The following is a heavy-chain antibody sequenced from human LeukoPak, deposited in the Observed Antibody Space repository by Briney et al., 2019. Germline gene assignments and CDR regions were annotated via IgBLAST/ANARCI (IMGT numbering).Heavy chain of an antibody. CDR2: ISPNTGAT. J-gene: IGHJ4*02. Sequence: ASVKVSCKPSVYTYTGYYMHWVRQAPGQGLEWMGWISPNTGATMYAQKFQGRVTLTRDTSIDTGYMELSSLRSDDTAVYYCARDRVGSGWPRPYYFEFWGQGSLVSVSS. CDR3: ARDRVGSGWPRPYYFEF. D-gene: IGHD6-19*01. CDR1: VYTYTGYY. V-gene: IGHV1-2*02.